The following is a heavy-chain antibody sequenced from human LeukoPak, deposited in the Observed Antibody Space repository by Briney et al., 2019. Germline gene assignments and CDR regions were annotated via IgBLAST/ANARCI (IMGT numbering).Heavy chain of an antibody. V-gene: IGHV4-39*01. CDR2: LYYSGST. CDR1: GGSITNNNYY. D-gene: IGHD5-12*01. Sequence: SETLSLTCTVSGGSITNNNYYWDWIRQPPGKVLEWIGDLYYSGSTHYNPSLKSRVTISVDTSKNQFFLKLNSVTAPDTAVYYCARHTRPGYSGYENAFEIWGQGTMVTVSS. J-gene: IGHJ3*02. CDR3: ARHTRPGYSGYENAFEI.